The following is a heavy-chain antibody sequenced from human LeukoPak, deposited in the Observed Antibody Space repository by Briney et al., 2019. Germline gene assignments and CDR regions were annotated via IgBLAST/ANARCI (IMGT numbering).Heavy chain of an antibody. J-gene: IGHJ3*02. Sequence: ASVKVSCKASGYTFTSYGISWVRQAPGQGLEWMGWISAYNGNTNYAQKLQDRVTMTTDTSTSTAYMELRSLRSDDTAVYYCARPKWLRSSSYAFDIWGQGTMVTVSS. V-gene: IGHV1-18*01. CDR2: ISAYNGNT. CDR1: GYTFTSYG. CDR3: ARPKWLRSSSYAFDI. D-gene: IGHD5-12*01.